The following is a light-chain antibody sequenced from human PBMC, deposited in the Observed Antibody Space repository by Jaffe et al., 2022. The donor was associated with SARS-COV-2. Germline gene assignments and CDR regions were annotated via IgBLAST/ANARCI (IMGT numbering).Light chain of an antibody. CDR2: INSDGSH. CDR1: SGHSSYA. CDR3: QTWGTGSWV. J-gene: IGLJ3*02. Sequence: QLVLTQSPSASASLGASVKLTCTLSSGHSSYAIAWHQQQPEKGPRYLMKINSDGSHTKGDGIPDRFSGSRSGAERYLSISILQSEDEADYYCQTWGTGSWVFGGGTKLTVL. V-gene: IGLV4-69*01.